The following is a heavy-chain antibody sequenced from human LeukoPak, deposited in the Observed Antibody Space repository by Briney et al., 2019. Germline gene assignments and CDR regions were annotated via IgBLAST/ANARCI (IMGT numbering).Heavy chain of an antibody. Sequence: PGGSPRLSCAASGFTFSSYAMSWVRQAPGKGLEWVSAISGSGGSTYCADSVKGRFTISRDNSKNTLYLQMNSLRAEDTAVYYCAKSPAHVLLWFGEFDYWGQGTLVTVSS. D-gene: IGHD3-10*01. J-gene: IGHJ4*02. CDR3: AKSPAHVLLWFGEFDY. CDR2: ISGSGGST. CDR1: GFTFSSYA. V-gene: IGHV3-23*01.